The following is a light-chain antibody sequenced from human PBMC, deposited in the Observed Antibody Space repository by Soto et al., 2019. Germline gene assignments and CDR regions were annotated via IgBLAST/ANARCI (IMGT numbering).Light chain of an antibody. CDR1: QSVKGN. J-gene: IGKJ1*01. Sequence: VLTRSPATLSVSPGERVTRSCRASQSVKGNLAWYQQKPGQAPRLLIYGASRRATGIPDRFSGSGSGTDFTLTISRLEPEDFAVYYCHQRKSWPRTFGQGTKVDIK. CDR3: HQRKSWPRT. V-gene: IGKV3D-15*01. CDR2: GAS.